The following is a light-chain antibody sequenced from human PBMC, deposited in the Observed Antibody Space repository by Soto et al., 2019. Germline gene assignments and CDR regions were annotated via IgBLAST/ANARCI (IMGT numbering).Light chain of an antibody. J-gene: IGKJ1*01. CDR1: QSVSSSY. CDR3: QQYDNCPRT. V-gene: IGKV3-20*01. CDR2: GAS. Sequence: PGERVSLSCRAGQSVSSSYLTWYQQKPGQAPRLLISGASNRATGIPDRFSGSGSGTDYTLTISRLEPEDFEVYYCQQYDNCPRTFGQGTKVDIK.